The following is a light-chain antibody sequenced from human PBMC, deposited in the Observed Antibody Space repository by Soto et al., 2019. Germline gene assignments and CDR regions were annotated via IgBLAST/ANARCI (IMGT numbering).Light chain of an antibody. CDR1: QSVSSY. CDR3: QQRSNWPGT. J-gene: IGKJ1*01. V-gene: IGKV3-11*01. CDR2: DAS. Sequence: TQSPPTLSASVGDRVTLSCRASQSVSSYLAWYQQKPGQAPRLLIYDASNRATGIPARFSGSGSGTDFTLTISSLEPEDFAVYYCQQRSNWPGTFGQGTKVDIK.